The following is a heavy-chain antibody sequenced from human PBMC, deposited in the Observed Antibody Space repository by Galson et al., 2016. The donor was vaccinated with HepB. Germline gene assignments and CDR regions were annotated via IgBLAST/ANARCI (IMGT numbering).Heavy chain of an antibody. V-gene: IGHV1-69*13. Sequence: SVKVSCKASGGTFSSHAINWLRQAPGQGLEWMGGIIPKFGTAKYAQKFQGRLTITADEYTTTAYMELSSLRSEDTALYYCARGTHYEFWSGTGHFDPWGQGTLVTVSS. D-gene: IGHD3-3*01. CDR1: GGTFSSHA. CDR2: IIPKFGTA. J-gene: IGHJ5*02. CDR3: ARGTHYEFWSGTGHFDP.